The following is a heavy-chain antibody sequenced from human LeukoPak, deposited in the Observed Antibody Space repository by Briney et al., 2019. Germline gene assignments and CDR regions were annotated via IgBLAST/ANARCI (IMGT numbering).Heavy chain of an antibody. CDR1: RGSFSGYY. CDR2: INHSGST. Sequence: PSETLSLTCAVYRGSFSGYYWSWIRQPPGKGLEWIGEINHSGSTNYNPSLKSRVTISVDTSKNQFSLKLSSVTAADTAVYYCARAGSDEEDYFDYWGQGTLVTVSS. D-gene: IGHD2-21*02. J-gene: IGHJ4*02. CDR3: ARAGSDEEDYFDY. V-gene: IGHV4-34*01.